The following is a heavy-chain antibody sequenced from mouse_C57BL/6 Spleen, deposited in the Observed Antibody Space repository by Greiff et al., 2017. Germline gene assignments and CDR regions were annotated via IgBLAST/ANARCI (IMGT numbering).Heavy chain of an antibody. D-gene: IGHD1-1*01. CDR3: ARGDYYGSSYGYAMDY. CDR1: GFTFSDYG. V-gene: IGHV5-17*01. J-gene: IGHJ4*01. Sequence: EVQRVESGGGLVKPGGSLKLSCAASGFTFSDYGMHWVRQAPEKGLEWVAYISSGSSTIYYADTVKGRFTISRDNAKNTLFLQMTSLRSEDTAMYYCARGDYYGSSYGYAMDYWGQGTSVTVSS. CDR2: ISSGSSTI.